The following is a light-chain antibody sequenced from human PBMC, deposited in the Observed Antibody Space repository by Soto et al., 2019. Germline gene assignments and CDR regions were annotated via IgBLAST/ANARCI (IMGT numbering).Light chain of an antibody. CDR2: DVS. CDR3: SSYTSSSPLV. V-gene: IGLV2-14*01. J-gene: IGLJ2*01. Sequence: QSALTQPASVSGSPGQSIPISCTGTSSDVGGYNYVSWYQQHPGKAPKLMIYDVSNRPSGVSNRFSGSKSGNTASLTISGLQAEDEADYYCSSYTSSSPLVFGGGTKLTVL. CDR1: SSDVGGYNY.